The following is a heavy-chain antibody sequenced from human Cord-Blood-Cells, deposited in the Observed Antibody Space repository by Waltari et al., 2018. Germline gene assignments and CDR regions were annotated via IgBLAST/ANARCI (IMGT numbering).Heavy chain of an antibody. D-gene: IGHD2-2*01. Sequence: EVQLVESGGGLVQPGGSLRLSWAASGFTFSSYWMSWVRQAPGKGLEWVANIKQDGSEKYYVDSVKGRFTISRDNAKNSLYLQMNSLRAEDTAVYYCAREPNCSSTSCYVYFFDYWGQGTLVTVSS. J-gene: IGHJ4*02. CDR3: AREPNCSSTSCYVYFFDY. V-gene: IGHV3-7*01. CDR1: GFTFSSYW. CDR2: IKQDGSEK.